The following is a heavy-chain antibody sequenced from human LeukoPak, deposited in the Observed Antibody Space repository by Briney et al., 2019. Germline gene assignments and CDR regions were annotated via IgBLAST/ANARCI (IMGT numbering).Heavy chain of an antibody. J-gene: IGHJ6*02. CDR3: ARERKSATYGSGSYYYYYGMDV. CDR2: INHSGST. D-gene: IGHD3-10*01. Sequence: SETLSLTCAVYGGSFSGYYWSWIRQPPGKGLEWIGEINHSGSTNYNPSLKSRVTISVDTSKNQFSLKLSSVTAADTAVYHCARERKSATYGSGSYYYYYGMDVWGQGTTVTVSS. CDR1: GGSFSGYY. V-gene: IGHV4-34*01.